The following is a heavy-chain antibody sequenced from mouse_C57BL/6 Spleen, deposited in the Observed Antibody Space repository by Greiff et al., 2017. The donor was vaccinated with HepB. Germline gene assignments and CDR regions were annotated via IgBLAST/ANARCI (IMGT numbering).Heavy chain of an antibody. J-gene: IGHJ2*01. V-gene: IGHV1-55*01. D-gene: IGHD2-4*01. CDR3: APYDYDGGYYFDY. CDR1: GYTFTSYW. Sequence: VQLQQSGAELVKPGASVKMSCKASGYTFTSYWITWVKQRPGQGLEWIGDIYPGSGSTNYNEKFKSKATLTVDTSSSTAYMQLSSLTSEDSAVYYCAPYDYDGGYYFDYWGQGTTLTVSS. CDR2: IYPGSGST.